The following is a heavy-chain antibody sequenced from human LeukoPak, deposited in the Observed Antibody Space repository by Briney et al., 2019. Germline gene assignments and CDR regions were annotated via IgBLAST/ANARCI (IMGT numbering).Heavy chain of an antibody. CDR1: GGSISSYY. J-gene: IGHJ6*03. CDR3: ARGSTVTQRAYYYYYMDV. Sequence: TSEPLSLTCTVPGGSISSYYWSWIRQPPGKGLEWIGYIYYSGSTNYNPSLKSRVTISVDTSKNQFSLKLSSVTAADTAVYYCARGSTVTQRAYYYYYMDVWGKGTTVTVSS. CDR2: IYYSGST. V-gene: IGHV4-59*01. D-gene: IGHD4-17*01.